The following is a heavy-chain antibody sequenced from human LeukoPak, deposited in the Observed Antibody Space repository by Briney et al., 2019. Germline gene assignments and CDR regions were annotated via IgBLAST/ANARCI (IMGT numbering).Heavy chain of an antibody. J-gene: IGHJ4*02. CDR2: IKQDGSEK. V-gene: IGHV3-7*01. CDR3: ATGKHYYDSSGYYIYYFDY. Sequence: GGSLRLSCAASGFTFSSYWMSWVRQAPGKGLEWVANIKQDGSEKYYVDSVKGRFTISRDSAKNSLYLQMNSLRADDTAVYYCATGKHYYDSSGYYIYYFDYWGQGTLVTVSS. D-gene: IGHD3-22*01. CDR1: GFTFSSYW.